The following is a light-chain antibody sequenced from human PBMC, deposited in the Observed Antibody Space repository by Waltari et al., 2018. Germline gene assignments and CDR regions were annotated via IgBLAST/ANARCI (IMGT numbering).Light chain of an antibody. Sequence: DAVLTQSPVSLAVSLGERASITCKSSQIILCNYKTKNHLTWYKQKPGQPPKLLIYWAATRESGVPDRFSGGGSGTNFALTISGLQAEDLAVYYCGQYYETPLTFGQGTKVNIE. CDR3: GQYYETPLT. J-gene: IGKJ1*01. CDR1: QIILCNYKTKNH. CDR2: WAA. V-gene: IGKV4-1*01.